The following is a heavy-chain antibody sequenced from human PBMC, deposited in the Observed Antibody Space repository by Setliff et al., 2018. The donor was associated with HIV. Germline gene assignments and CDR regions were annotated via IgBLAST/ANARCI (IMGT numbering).Heavy chain of an antibody. J-gene: IGHJ3*02. V-gene: IGHV1-2*06. Sequence: GASVKVSCKASGYTFTDYYIHWVRQAPGQGLEWMGRINPNNGGTNYAQKFQGRVTMTRDTSISTADMELSRLRSDDTAVYYCARDGYYDSSGYSAFDIWGQGTMVTVSS. CDR1: GYTFTDYY. D-gene: IGHD3-22*01. CDR2: INPNNGGT. CDR3: ARDGYYDSSGYSAFDI.